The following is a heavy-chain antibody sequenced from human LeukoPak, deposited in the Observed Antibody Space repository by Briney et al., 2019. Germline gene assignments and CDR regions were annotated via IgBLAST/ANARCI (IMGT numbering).Heavy chain of an antibody. CDR1: GGSISSYY. Sequence: SETLSLTCTVSGGSISSYYWSWIRQPPGKGLEWIGNIYYSGSTNYNPSLKSRVTISVDTSKNQFSLKLSSVTAADTAVYYCARDSGTTGEVRFDPWGQGTLVTVSS. CDR2: IYYSGST. D-gene: IGHD3-10*01. CDR3: ARDSGTTGEVRFDP. V-gene: IGHV4-59*01. J-gene: IGHJ5*02.